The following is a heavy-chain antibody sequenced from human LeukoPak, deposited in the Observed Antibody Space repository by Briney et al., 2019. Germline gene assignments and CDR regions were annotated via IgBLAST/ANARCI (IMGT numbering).Heavy chain of an antibody. J-gene: IGHJ4*02. D-gene: IGHD3-16*02. CDR1: GFTFSSYA. Sequence: PGGSLRLSCAASGFTFSSYAMHWVRQAPGKGLEWVAVISYDGSNKYYADSVKGRFTISRDNSKNTLYLQMNSLRAEDTAVYYCAREPRVIARFDYWGQGTLVTVSS. CDR2: ISYDGSNK. CDR3: AREPRVIARFDY. V-gene: IGHV3-30*04.